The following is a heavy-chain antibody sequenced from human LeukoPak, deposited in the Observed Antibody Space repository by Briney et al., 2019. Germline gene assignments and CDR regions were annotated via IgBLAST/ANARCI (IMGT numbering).Heavy chain of an antibody. D-gene: IGHD3-16*02. J-gene: IGHJ4*02. Sequence: VAAVKVSCKGSGGTFSSYTISWVRQAPGQGKEWMGRIIPMLGIANYAQKFQGRVTITADKSTSTAYLELSSLRSEDTAVYYCARAEITFGGVIDSYFDYWGQGTLVTVSS. CDR1: GGTFSSYT. V-gene: IGHV1-69*02. CDR2: IIPMLGIA. CDR3: ARAEITFGGVIDSYFDY.